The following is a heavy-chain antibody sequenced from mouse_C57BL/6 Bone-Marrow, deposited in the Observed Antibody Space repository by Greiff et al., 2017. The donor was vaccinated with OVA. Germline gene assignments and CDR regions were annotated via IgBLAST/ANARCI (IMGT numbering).Heavy chain of an antibody. CDR2: ISGGGGNT. CDR1: GFTFSSYT. Sequence: EVMLVESGGGLVKPGGSLKLSCAASGFTFSSYTMSWVRQTPEKRLEWVATISGGGGNTYYPDSVKGRFTISRANAKNTLYLQMSSLRSEDTALYYCARDGYSTYYFDYWGQGPTLTVSS. J-gene: IGHJ2*01. CDR3: ARDGYSTYYFDY. V-gene: IGHV5-9*01. D-gene: IGHD2-3*01.